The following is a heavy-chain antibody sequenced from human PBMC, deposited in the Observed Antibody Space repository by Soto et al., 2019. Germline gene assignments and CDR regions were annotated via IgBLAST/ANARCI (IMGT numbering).Heavy chain of an antibody. J-gene: IGHJ5*02. Sequence: QVQLQESGPGLVKPSETLSLTCTVSGGSVSSGTYYWTWIRQPPGKGLEWIGYIYYSGSTNYNPTLQSRVTISVDTSKTQFSLKLSSVTAADTAVYYCVRRIAVGGTGWFDPWGRGILVTVSS. CDR1: GGSVSSGTYY. CDR3: VRRIAVGGTGWFDP. CDR2: IYYSGST. D-gene: IGHD6-13*01. V-gene: IGHV4-61*01.